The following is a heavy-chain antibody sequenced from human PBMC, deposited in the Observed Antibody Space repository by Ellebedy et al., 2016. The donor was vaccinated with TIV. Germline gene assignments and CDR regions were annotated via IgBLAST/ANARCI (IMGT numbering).Heavy chain of an antibody. Sequence: PGGSLRLSCTASGLTFSSNAVHWVRQAPGKGPEWVADIPSDGTKTYYADSVKGRFTISRDNSKNTLYLQMNSLKTEDTAVYYCARDIYGVYSQSCGMDVWGQGTTVTVSS. CDR1: GLTFSSNA. V-gene: IGHV3-30*04. CDR3: ARDIYGVYSQSCGMDV. D-gene: IGHD4-17*01. CDR2: IPSDGTKT. J-gene: IGHJ6*02.